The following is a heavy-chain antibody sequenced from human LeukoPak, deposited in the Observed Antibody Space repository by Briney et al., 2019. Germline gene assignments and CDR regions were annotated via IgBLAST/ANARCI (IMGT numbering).Heavy chain of an antibody. Sequence: GESLKISCKGSGYSFTSYWIGWVRQMPGKGLEWMGIIYPGDPDTRYSPSFQGQVTISADKSISTAYLQWSSLKASDTAMYYCASTAARPDYYYYYGMDVWGQGTTVTVSS. J-gene: IGHJ6*02. D-gene: IGHD6-6*01. CDR1: GYSFTSYW. CDR2: IYPGDPDT. V-gene: IGHV5-51*01. CDR3: ASTAARPDYYYYYGMDV.